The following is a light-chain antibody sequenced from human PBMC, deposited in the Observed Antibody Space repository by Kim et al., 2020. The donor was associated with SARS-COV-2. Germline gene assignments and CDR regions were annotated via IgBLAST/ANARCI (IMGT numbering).Light chain of an antibody. CDR1: NY. Sequence: NYVHWYQLRPGSAPTIVIYEDHQRPSGVPERFSGSIDPPSNSASLTISGLENEDEAEYYCQSYDATIRVFGGGTQLTVL. CDR3: QSYDATIRV. J-gene: IGLJ3*02. V-gene: IGLV6-57*02. CDR2: EDH.